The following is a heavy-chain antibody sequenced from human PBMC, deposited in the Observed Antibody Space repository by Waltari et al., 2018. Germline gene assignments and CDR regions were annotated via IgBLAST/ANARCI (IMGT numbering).Heavy chain of an antibody. J-gene: IGHJ4*02. Sequence: VQLLESGGGLVQPGGSLRLSFAASGCTFINHGMSWVRQAPGKGLEWVSGIGDGGDTHYADSVKGRFTISRDNSKNMLYLQMDSLSAEDTAVYYCTKGAWGSVCDYWGQGTLVTVSS. CDR3: TKGAWGSVCDY. V-gene: IGHV3-23*01. CDR2: IGDGGDT. CDR1: GCTFINHG. D-gene: IGHD2-15*01.